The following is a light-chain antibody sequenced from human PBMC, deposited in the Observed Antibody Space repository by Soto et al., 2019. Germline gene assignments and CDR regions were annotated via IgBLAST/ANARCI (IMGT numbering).Light chain of an antibody. Sequence: DIQMTQSPSTLSASVGDRVTITCRASQSISSWLAWYQQKPGKAPKLLIYDASNRASGIPPRFSGSGSGTDFTLTINSLEPEDFAVYYCQQYGSSSWTFGQAAYV. CDR1: QSISSW. J-gene: IGKJ1*01. CDR3: QQYGSSSWT. CDR2: DAS. V-gene: IGKV1-5*01.